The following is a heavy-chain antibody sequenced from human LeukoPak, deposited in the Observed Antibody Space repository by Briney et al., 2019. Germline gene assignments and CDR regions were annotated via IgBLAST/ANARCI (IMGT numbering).Heavy chain of an antibody. Sequence: PSQTLSLTCTVSGGSISSGDYYWSWIRQPPGKGLEWIGYIYYSGSTYYNPSLKSRVTISVDTSKNQFSLKLSSVTAADTAVYYCAGSPGGYSYGQFDYWGQGTLVTVSS. CDR1: GGSISSGDYY. CDR3: AGSPGGYSYGQFDY. D-gene: IGHD5-18*01. CDR2: IYYSGST. J-gene: IGHJ4*02. V-gene: IGHV4-30-4*08.